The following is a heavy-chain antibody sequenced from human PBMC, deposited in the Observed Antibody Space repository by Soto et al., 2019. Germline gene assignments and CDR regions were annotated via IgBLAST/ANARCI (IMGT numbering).Heavy chain of an antibody. J-gene: IGHJ4*02. CDR2: FDREDGET. CDR1: GDFLTALS. Sequence: ASVKVSCKVSGDFLTALSIHWVRQAPGKGLEWMGGFDREDGETIYAQKFQGRVTMTEDTSTDSAYMELSSLTSEDTAIYYCAHGEGIVKSIVYFDSWGQGTLVTVSS. CDR3: AHGEGIVKSIVYFDS. V-gene: IGHV1-24*01. D-gene: IGHD1-26*01.